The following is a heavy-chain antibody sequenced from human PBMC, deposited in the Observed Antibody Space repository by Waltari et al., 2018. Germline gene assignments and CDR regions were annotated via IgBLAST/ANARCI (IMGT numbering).Heavy chain of an antibody. CDR2: IRESGRST. CDR3: AKDNRAPISGSPTYYFDH. J-gene: IGHJ4*01. CDR1: GLTFSDLG. D-gene: IGHD3-10*01. V-gene: IGHV3-23*01. Sequence: LESGGAMVQSGGSLRLSCSVSGLTFSDLGRGWVRRAPGKVLECVLVIRESGRSTLYTDSVRGRCTISRDNSRNTLYLEMNSLRVEDAAIYYCAKDNRAPISGSPTYYFDHWGHGTVVTVSP.